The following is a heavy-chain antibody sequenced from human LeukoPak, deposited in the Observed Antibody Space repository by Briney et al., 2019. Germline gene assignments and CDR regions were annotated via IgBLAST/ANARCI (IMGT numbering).Heavy chain of an antibody. Sequence: GGSLRLSCAASGFTFSSYWMSWVRQAPGKGLEWVSAISGSGGSTYYADSVKGRFTISRDNSKNTLYLQMNSLRAEDTAVYYCAKAGGSGHSYYFDYWGRGTLVTVSS. CDR3: AKAGGSGHSYYFDY. J-gene: IGHJ4*02. CDR1: GFTFSSYW. D-gene: IGHD2-15*01. CDR2: ISGSGGST. V-gene: IGHV3-23*01.